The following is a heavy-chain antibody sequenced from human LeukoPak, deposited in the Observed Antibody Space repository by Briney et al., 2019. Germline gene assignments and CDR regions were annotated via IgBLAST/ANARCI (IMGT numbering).Heavy chain of an antibody. CDR1: GFSFRTYT. CDR3: ASGDGYYGSGNYYKGYFDY. CDR2: ISSGSNTK. Sequence: GGSLRLSCAASGFSFRTYTMNWVRQAPGEGLEWISYISSGSNTKYYAGSVKGRFTISRDNAKNSLFLQMNSLRAEDSAVYFCASGDGYYGSGNYYKGYFDYWGQGTLVTVSS. D-gene: IGHD3-10*01. J-gene: IGHJ4*02. V-gene: IGHV3-48*01.